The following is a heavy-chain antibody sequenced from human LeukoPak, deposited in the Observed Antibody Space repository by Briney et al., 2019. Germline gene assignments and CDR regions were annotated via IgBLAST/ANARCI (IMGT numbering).Heavy chain of an antibody. D-gene: IGHD6-13*01. J-gene: IGHJ6*02. CDR3: AKDTTSSWKGILGYYYYGMDV. V-gene: IGHV3-9*01. CDR2: ISWNSDSR. CDR1: GFTFDEYA. Sequence: GGSLRLSCAASGFTFDEYAMHWVRHAPGKGLEWVSGISWNSDSRVYADSVKGRFTISRDNAKNSLHLQMNSLRAEDTALYYCAKDTTSSWKGILGYYYYGMDVWGQGTTVTVSS.